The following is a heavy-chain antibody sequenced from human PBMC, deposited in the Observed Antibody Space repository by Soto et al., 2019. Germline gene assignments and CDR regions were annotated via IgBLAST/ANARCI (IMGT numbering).Heavy chain of an antibody. J-gene: IGHJ4*02. CDR3: ARDKGYCSSTTCYNALFDY. Sequence: ASVKVSCKASGYTFTSYAMHWVRQAPGQRLEWMGWINAGNGNTKYSQKFQGRVTITSDTSASTAYMELSSLRSEDTAVYYCARDKGYCSSTTCYNALFDYWGQGTLVTVSS. CDR2: INAGNGNT. V-gene: IGHV1-3*01. D-gene: IGHD2-2*01. CDR1: GYTFTSYA.